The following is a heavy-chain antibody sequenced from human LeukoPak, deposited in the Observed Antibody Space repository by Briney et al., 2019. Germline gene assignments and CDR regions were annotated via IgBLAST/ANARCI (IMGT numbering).Heavy chain of an antibody. J-gene: IGHJ5*02. CDR1: GGSISSGGYY. D-gene: IGHD3-10*01. CDR3: ARDAVRGVWYNWFDP. V-gene: IGHV4-31*03. CDR2: IYYSGST. Sequence: KPSQTLSLTCTVSGGSISSGGYYWSWIRQHPGKGLEWIGYIYYSGSTYYNPSLKSRVTISVDTSKNQFSLKLSSVTAADTAVYYCARDAVRGVWYNWFDPWGQGTLVTVSS.